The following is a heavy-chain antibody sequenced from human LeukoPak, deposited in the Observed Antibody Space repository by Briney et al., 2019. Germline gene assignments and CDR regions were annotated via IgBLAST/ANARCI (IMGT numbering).Heavy chain of an antibody. V-gene: IGHV3-15*01. D-gene: IGHD3-22*01. CDR3: TTDRGLYDSSGYYYFATDI. J-gene: IGHJ3*02. CDR1: GFTFSNAW. CDR2: IKSKSDGGTT. Sequence: PGGSLRLSCAASGFTFSNAWMNWVRQAPGKGLEWVGRIKSKSDGGTTDYAAPVKGRFTISRDDSKNTLFLQMNSLKTEDTAVYYCTTDRGLYDSSGYYYFATDIWGQGTMVTVSS.